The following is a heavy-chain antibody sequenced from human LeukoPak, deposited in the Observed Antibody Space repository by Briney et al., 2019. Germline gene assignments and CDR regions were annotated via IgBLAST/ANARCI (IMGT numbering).Heavy chain of an antibody. CDR2: ISWNSGSI. V-gene: IGHV3-9*01. CDR3: AKAPTVGYFYGMDA. J-gene: IGHJ6*02. D-gene: IGHD4-23*01. CDR1: GFTFDDYA. Sequence: GGSLRLSCAASGFTFDDYAMHWVRQAPGKGLEWVSGISWNSGSIDYADSVKGRFTISRDNAKNSLYLQMNSLRAEDTAVYYCAKAPTVGYFYGMDAWGQGTTVTVSS.